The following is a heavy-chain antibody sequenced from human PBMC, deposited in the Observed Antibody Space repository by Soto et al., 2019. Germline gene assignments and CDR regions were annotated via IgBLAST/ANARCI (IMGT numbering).Heavy chain of an antibody. J-gene: IGHJ5*02. V-gene: IGHV4-34*01. CDR1: GVSFSGYY. Sequence: SETLSLTCAVYGVSFSGYYWTWIRQPPGKGLEWIGEINHSGSTNYNPSLKSRVTISVDTSKNHFSLKLSSVTAADTAVYYCARGTRWLLSPSYWFDPWGQGTLVTVSS. CDR3: ARGTRWLLSPSYWFDP. D-gene: IGHD3-3*01. CDR2: INHSGST.